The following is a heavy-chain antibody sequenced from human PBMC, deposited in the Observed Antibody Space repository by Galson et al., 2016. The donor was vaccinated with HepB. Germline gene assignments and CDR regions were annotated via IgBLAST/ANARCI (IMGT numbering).Heavy chain of an antibody. D-gene: IGHD1-1*01. CDR1: GFTLSRFW. J-gene: IGHJ4*02. CDR3: ASEPTKSNEGY. V-gene: IGHV3-7*03. CDR2: INQDGSQK. Sequence: SLRLSCAASGFTLSRFWMSWVRQAPGKGLEWVANINQDGSQKNYVDSVEGRFTISRDYAKNSLYLQMSSLRAEDTAVYYCASEPTKSNEGYWGQETLVSVSS.